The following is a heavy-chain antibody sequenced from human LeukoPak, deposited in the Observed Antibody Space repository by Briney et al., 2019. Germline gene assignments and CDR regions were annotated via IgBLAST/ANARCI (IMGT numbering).Heavy chain of an antibody. J-gene: IGHJ4*02. CDR3: AKGHSDSGTGFDC. V-gene: IGHV3-15*01. CDR2: IKSKTDGGTT. Sequence: PGGSLRLSCAAPGFTFSNAWMSWVRQAPGKGLEWVGRIKSKTDGGTTDYAAPVKGRFTISRDDSKNTLYLQMNTLRAEDTAVYYCAKGHSDSGTGFDCWGQGTLVTVSS. CDR1: GFTFSNAW. D-gene: IGHD4-17*01.